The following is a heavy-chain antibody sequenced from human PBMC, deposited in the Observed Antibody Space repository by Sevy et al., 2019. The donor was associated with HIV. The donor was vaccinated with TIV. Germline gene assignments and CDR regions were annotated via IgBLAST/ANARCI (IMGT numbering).Heavy chain of an antibody. V-gene: IGHV3-15*01. CDR3: TTDSKQRGLYALIDY. J-gene: IGHJ4*02. CDR2: IKSKTDGGTT. Sequence: GGSLRLSCAASGFTFSNAGMSWVRQAPGKGLEWVGGIKSKTDGGTTDYAAPGKGRFTISRDDSKNTLYLQMNSPKTEETAIYYRTTDSKQRGLYALIDYWGQGTMVTVSS. D-gene: IGHD1-1*01. CDR1: GFTFSNAG.